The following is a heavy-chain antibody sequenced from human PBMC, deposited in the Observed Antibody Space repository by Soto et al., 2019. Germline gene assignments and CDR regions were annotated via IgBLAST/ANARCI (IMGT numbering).Heavy chain of an antibody. J-gene: IGHJ5*02. CDR1: GFTFSSYA. V-gene: IGHV3-23*01. CDR3: AKISYYDILTGYDWFDP. D-gene: IGHD3-9*01. Sequence: GGSLRLSRAASGFTFSSYAMSWVRQAPGKGLEWVSAISGSGGSTYYADSVKGRFTISRDNSKNTLYLQMNSLRAEDTAVYYCAKISYYDILTGYDWFDPWGQGTLVTVSS. CDR2: ISGSGGST.